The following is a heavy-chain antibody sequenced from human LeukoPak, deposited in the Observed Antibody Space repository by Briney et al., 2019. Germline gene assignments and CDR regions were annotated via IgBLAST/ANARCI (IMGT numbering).Heavy chain of an antibody. CDR3: ARGQRWLRFMREYFDY. CDR1: GGSFSGYY. CDR2: INHSGST. J-gene: IGHJ4*02. D-gene: IGHD5-12*01. V-gene: IGHV4-34*01. Sequence: SETLSLTCAVYGGSFSGYYWSWIRQPPGKGLEWIGEINHSGSTNYNPSLKSRVTISADTSKNQFSLKLSSVTAADTAVYYCARGQRWLRFMREYFDYWGQGTLVTVSS.